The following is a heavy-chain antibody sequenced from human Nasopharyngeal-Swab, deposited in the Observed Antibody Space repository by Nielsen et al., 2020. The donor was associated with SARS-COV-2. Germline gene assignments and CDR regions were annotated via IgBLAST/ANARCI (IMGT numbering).Heavy chain of an antibody. V-gene: IGHV3-48*04. CDR3: ARVGLWFRELYWFDP. J-gene: IGHJ5*02. CDR1: GFTFSSYS. D-gene: IGHD3-10*01. CDR2: ISSSSTI. Sequence: GESLKISCAASGFTFSSYSMNWVRQAPGKGLEWVSYISSSSTIYYADSVKGRFTISRDNAKNSLYLQMNSLRAEDTAVYYCARVGLWFRELYWFDPWGQGTLVTVSS.